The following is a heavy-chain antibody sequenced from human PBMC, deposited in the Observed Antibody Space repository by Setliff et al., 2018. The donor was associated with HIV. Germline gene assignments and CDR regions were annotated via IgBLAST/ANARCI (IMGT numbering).Heavy chain of an antibody. CDR1: SYTFTSYG. J-gene: IGHJ4*02. V-gene: IGHV1-18*01. CDR3: ARDLGAFSSAWYVTIGDY. Sequence: ASVKVSCKASSYTFTSYGVSWVRRAPGQGLEWLGRIDAYNGDTNYAQNLQDRVTLTTDTSTNTAYMELRNLRSDDTAVYFCARDLGAFSSAWYVTIGDYWGPGTLVTVSS. D-gene: IGHD6-13*01. CDR2: IDAYNGDT.